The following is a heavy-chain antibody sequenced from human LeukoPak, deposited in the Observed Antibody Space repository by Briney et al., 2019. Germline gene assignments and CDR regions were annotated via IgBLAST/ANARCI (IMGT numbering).Heavy chain of an antibody. CDR3: ARSLSIAVDY. D-gene: IGHD6-6*01. V-gene: IGHV4-59*01. J-gene: IGHJ4*02. CDR1: GGSISTYY. Sequence: SETLSLTCTVSGGSISTYYWSWIRQPPGKGLEWIGYIYYSGSTNYNPSLKSRVTISVDTSKNQFSLKLSSVTAADTAVYYCARSLSIAVDYWGQGTLVTVSS. CDR2: IYYSGST.